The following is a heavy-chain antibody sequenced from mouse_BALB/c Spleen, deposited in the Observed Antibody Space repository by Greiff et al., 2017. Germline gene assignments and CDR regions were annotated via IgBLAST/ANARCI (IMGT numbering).Heavy chain of an antibody. D-gene: IGHD1-1*01. CDR1: GFSLTSYG. CDR3: ARDTAYYYGSSWAY. Sequence: QVQLQQSGPGLVQPSQSLSITCTVSGFSLTSYGVHWVRQPPGKGLEWLGVIWAGGSTNYNSALMSRLSISKDNSKSQVFLKMNSLQTDDTAMYYCARDTAYYYGSSWAYWGQGTLVTVSA. CDR2: IWAGGST. V-gene: IGHV2-9*02. J-gene: IGHJ3*01.